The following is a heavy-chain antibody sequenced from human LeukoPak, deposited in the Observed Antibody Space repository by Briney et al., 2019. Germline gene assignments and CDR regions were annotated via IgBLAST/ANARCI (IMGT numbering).Heavy chain of an antibody. Sequence: SETLSLTCAVYGGSFSGYYWSWIRQPPGKGLEWIGEINHSGSTNYNPSLKSRVTISVDTSKNQFSLKLSSVTAVDTAVYYCAGRGSGLYYYYGMDVWGQGTTVTVSS. CDR3: AGRGSGLYYYYGMDV. J-gene: IGHJ6*02. CDR2: INHSGST. D-gene: IGHD3-10*01. CDR1: GGSFSGYY. V-gene: IGHV4-34*01.